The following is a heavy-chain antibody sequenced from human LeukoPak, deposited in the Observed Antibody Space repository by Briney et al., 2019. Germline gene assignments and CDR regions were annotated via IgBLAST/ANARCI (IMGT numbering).Heavy chain of an antibody. CDR2: ISAYNGNT. Sequence: ASVKVSCKASGYTFTGYYMHWVRQAPGQGLEWMGWISAYNGNTNYAQKLQGRVTMTTDTSTSTAYMELRGLRSDDTAVYYCARWGGDIVVVVAANNWFDPWGQGTLVTVSS. CDR1: GYTFTGYY. CDR3: ARWGGDIVVVVAANNWFDP. D-gene: IGHD2-15*01. V-gene: IGHV1-18*04. J-gene: IGHJ5*02.